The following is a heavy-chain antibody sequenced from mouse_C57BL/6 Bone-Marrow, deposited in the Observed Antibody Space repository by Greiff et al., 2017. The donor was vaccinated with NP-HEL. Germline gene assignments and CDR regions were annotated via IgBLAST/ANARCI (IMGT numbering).Heavy chain of an antibody. CDR1: GYTFTSYG. Sequence: QVQLKQSGAELARPGASVKLSCKASGYTFTSYGISWVKQRTGQGLEWIGEIYPRSGNTYYNEKFKGKATLTADKSSSTAYMELRSLTSEDSAVYFCARRGGHYAMDYWGQGTSVTVSS. CDR2: IYPRSGNT. V-gene: IGHV1-81*01. J-gene: IGHJ4*01. CDR3: ARRGGHYAMDY.